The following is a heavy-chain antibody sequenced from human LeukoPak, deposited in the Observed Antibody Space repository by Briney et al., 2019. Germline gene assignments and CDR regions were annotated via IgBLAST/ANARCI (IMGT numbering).Heavy chain of an antibody. CDR3: AKDGRFDP. CDR2: ISWNSGSI. J-gene: IGHJ5*02. Sequence: PGRSLRLSCAASGFAFNTYAMHWVRQAPGKGLEWVSGISWNSGSIGYADSVKGRFTVSRDNAKNSLYLQMNSLRAEDTALYYCAKDGRFDPWGQGTLVTVSS. V-gene: IGHV3-9*01. CDR1: GFAFNTYA.